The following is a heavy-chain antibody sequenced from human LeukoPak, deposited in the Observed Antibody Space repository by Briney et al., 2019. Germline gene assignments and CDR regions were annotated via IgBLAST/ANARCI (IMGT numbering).Heavy chain of an antibody. J-gene: IGHJ1*01. V-gene: IGHV4-61*02. CDR3: ARVSYYDSSGYYYGYFQH. CDR1: GGSISSGGYY. Sequence: SETLSLTCTVSGGSISSGGYYWSWIRQPAGKGLEWIGRIYTSGSTNYNPSLKSRVTISVDTSKNQFALKLSSVTAADTAVYYCARVSYYDSSGYYYGYFQHWGQGTLVTVSS. D-gene: IGHD3-22*01. CDR2: IYTSGST.